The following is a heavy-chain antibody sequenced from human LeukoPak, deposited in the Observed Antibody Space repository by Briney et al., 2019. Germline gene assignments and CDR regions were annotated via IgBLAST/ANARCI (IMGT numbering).Heavy chain of an antibody. J-gene: IGHJ4*02. CDR2: INHSGST. Sequence: AETLSLTCADNVASFSGYYWSWIRQPPGKGLEWIGEINHSGSTNYNPSLRSRVTISVDTSKNQFSLKLSSVTAADTAVYYCARGRGSSSWYEILGYWGQGTLVTVSS. V-gene: IGHV4-34*01. CDR1: VASFSGYY. CDR3: ARGRGSSSWYEILGY. D-gene: IGHD6-13*01.